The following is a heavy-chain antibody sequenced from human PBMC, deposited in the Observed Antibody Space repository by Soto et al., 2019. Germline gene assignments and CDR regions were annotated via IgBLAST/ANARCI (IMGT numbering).Heavy chain of an antibody. CDR2: ISGSGNKT. Sequence: EVQLLESGGGLVQPGGSLRLYCGVSGFTFSTYAMSWVRQAPGKGLEWVSAISGSGNKTFYADSVKGRFTISRDNSKNTLHLHMSSLRVEDTAVYYCVRGVRLHFDLWGQGTLVTVSS. J-gene: IGHJ4*02. V-gene: IGHV3-23*01. CDR1: GFTFSTYA. CDR3: VRGVRLHFDL.